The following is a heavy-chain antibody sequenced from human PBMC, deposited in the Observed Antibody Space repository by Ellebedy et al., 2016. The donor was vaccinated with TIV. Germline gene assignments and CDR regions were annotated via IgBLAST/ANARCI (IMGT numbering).Heavy chain of an antibody. V-gene: IGHV3-30*03. CDR2: ISYDGVNI. D-gene: IGHD5-12*01. CDR1: GFTYETHG. J-gene: IGHJ5*02. Sequence: GESLKISXAASGFTYETHGMHWVRQSPGKGMEWVAVISYDGVNINYADSVKGRFTISRDNSKNTVFLQMNFLRPEDTAVYFCARDSGYSGYDKIDLWGQGTLVTVSS. CDR3: ARDSGYSGYDKIDL.